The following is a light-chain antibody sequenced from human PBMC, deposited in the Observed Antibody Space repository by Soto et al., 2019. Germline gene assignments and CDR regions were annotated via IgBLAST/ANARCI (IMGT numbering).Light chain of an antibody. J-gene: IGKJ1*01. V-gene: IGKV3-20*01. CDR2: GAS. CDR3: QQYGSSPPT. CDR1: QSVSNNF. Sequence: EIVLTQSPGTLSLSPGKRAALSCRASQSVSNNFLAWYQRKPGQAPRLLIYGASYRATDIPYRFSGSGSGTDFTLTITRLEPDDFAVYYCQQYGSSPPTFGQGTKVEVK.